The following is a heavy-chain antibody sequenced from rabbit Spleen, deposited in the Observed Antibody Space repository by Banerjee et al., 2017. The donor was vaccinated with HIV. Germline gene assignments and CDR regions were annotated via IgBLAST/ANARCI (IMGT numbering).Heavy chain of an antibody. V-gene: IGHV1S40*01. CDR3: ARDAVIGWNFNL. J-gene: IGHJ4*01. CDR2: AYAGSSGST. CDR1: GFSFNSGYD. Sequence: QSLEESGGGLVKPGASLTLTCKASGFSFNSGYDMCWVRQAPGKGLEWVACAYAGSSGSTYSATWAKGRFTISKTSSTTVTLQMTSLTAADTATYFCARDAVIGWNFNLWGPGPLVTVS. D-gene: IGHD1-1*01.